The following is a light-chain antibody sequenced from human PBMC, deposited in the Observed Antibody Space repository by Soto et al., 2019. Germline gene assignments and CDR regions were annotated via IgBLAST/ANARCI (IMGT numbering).Light chain of an antibody. J-gene: IGKJ4*01. V-gene: IGKV3-11*01. CDR3: QQRSNWPST. CDR2: DAS. CDR1: ESVSRY. Sequence: EIVLTQSPATLSLSPGNRATLSCRASESVSRYLAWYQQKPGQAPRLLIYDASNRATGIPARFSGSGSVTDFTLTITGLEPEDFAVYYCQQRSNWPSTFGGGTKVEIK.